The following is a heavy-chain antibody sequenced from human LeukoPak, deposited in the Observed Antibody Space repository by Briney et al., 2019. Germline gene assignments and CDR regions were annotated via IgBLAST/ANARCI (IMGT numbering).Heavy chain of an antibody. D-gene: IGHD4-17*01. Sequence: ASVKVSCEASGYTLTSYCIKWMRQAPGQGLEWMGWISTQSGNTNYAQKVQGRLTLTTDRSTNTAYMELRSLRSDDTAVYYCARGAYGDKWGQGTMVTVSS. CDR3: ARGAYGDK. J-gene: IGHJ4*02. CDR1: GYTLTSYC. CDR2: ISTQSGNT. V-gene: IGHV1-18*01.